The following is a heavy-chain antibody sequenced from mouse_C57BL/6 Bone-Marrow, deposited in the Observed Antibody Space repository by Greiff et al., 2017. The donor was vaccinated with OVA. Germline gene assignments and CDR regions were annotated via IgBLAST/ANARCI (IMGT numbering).Heavy chain of an antibody. CDR2: ISSGSSTI. V-gene: IGHV5-17*01. J-gene: IGHJ2*01. CDR1: GFTFSDYY. Sequence: EVKLVESGGGLVQPGGSLKLSCAASGFTFSDYYMYWVRQTPEKGLEWVAYISSGSSTIYYADTVKGRFTISRDNAKNTLFLQMTSLRSEDTAMYYCARSRDYDDFDYWGQGTTLTVSS. CDR3: ARSRDYDDFDY. D-gene: IGHD2-4*01.